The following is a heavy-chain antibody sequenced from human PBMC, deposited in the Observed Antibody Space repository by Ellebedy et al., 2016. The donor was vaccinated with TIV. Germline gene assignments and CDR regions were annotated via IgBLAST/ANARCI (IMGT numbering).Heavy chain of an antibody. V-gene: IGHV1-3*01. CDR1: GYTFTTYD. D-gene: IGHD1-14*01. CDR3: TREIDRNQGRWFDP. J-gene: IGHJ5*02. CDR2: INAGNGNT. Sequence: AASVKVSCKASGYTFTTYDMHWVRQAPGQRLEWMGWINAGNGNTKYSQKFQGRVTSTRDTSAGTVYMELTSLRSEDTAVYYCTREIDRNQGRWFDPWGQGTLVTVSS.